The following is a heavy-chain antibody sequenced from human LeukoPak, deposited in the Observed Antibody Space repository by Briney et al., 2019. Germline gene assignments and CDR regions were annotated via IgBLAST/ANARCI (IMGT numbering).Heavy chain of an antibody. J-gene: IGHJ6*03. CDR3: ARANYDFWSNYYYYMDV. V-gene: IGHV3-11*01. D-gene: IGHD3-3*01. CDR2: ISSSGSTI. CDR1: GFTFSDYY. Sequence: GGSLRLSCAASGFTFSDYYMSWIRQAPGKGLDWVSYISSSGSTIYYADSVKGRFTISRDNAKNSLYLQMNSLRAEDTAVYYCARANYDFWSNYYYYMDVWGKGTTVTVSS.